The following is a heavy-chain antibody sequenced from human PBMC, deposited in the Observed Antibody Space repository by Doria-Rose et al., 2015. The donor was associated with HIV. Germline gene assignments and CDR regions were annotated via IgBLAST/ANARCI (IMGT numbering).Heavy chain of an antibody. D-gene: IGHD6-13*01. V-gene: IGHV1-3*01. CDR3: ARIHSLSSSSLGH. Sequence: HWVRQAPGQRLEWMGWLNVGNGDTRYSRKFQDRVTITSDTPANTGYMALSSLRSEDTAVYYCARIHSLSSSSLGHWGQGTLVTVSS. CDR2: LNVGNGDT. J-gene: IGHJ4*02.